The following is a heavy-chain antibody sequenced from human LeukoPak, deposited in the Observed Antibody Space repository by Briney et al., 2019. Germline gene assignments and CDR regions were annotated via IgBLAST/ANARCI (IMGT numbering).Heavy chain of an antibody. CDR2: IYHSGST. CDR1: GGSLSSCNW. V-gene: IGHV4-4*02. CDR3: GTVTVVVPAAMRYFDL. Sequence: SDTLSLTCAVSGGSLSSCNWWSWVRQPPGKGLEWSGDIYHSGSTHYNPSLKSRVTISVDKAKNQFSLKLRSVSAADTAVYYWGTVTVVVPAAMRYFDLWGRGPLVTVPS. D-gene: IGHD2-2*01. J-gene: IGHJ2*01.